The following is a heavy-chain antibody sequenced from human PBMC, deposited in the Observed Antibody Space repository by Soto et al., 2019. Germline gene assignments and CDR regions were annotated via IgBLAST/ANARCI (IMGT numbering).Heavy chain of an antibody. Sequence: QVQLVQSGAEVKKPGASVKVSCKASGYTFTSNSIHWVRQAPGQRLECMGWINTGNGNTKYSQKFQGRVTFTMDTSANTAYMELTRLRSEDTAVYYCARDSADSYYYYMDVWGKGTTVTVSS. J-gene: IGHJ6*04. V-gene: IGHV1-3*04. CDR2: INTGNGNT. CDR1: GYTFTSNS. CDR3: ARDSADSYYYYMDV. D-gene: IGHD3-16*01.